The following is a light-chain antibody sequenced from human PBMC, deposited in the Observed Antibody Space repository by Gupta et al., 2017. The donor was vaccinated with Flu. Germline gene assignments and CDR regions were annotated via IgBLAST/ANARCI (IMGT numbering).Light chain of an antibody. CDR3: QHYVSSFWT. CDR1: QSVRSSH. CDR2: AAS. J-gene: IGKJ1*01. V-gene: IGKV3-20*01. Sequence: EVVLTQSPGTLSLSPGERATLSCRASQSVRSSHLAWYQQKPGQAPRLVMYAASIRATGIPERFSGSGSGTEFTLTISRLGSADFAVYYCQHYVSSFWTFGQGTKVEIK.